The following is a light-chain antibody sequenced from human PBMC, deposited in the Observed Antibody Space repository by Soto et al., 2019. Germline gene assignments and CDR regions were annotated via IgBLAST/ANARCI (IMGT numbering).Light chain of an antibody. Sequence: QSALTQPRSVSGSPGQSVTISCTGTSSDVGGYNYVSWYQQHPGKAPKLMIYDVSKRPSGVPDRFSGSKSGSTASLTISGLQAEDEADYYCCSYAGSYTLVVFGGGTKLTVL. CDR3: CSYAGSYTLVV. CDR1: SSDVGGYNY. V-gene: IGLV2-11*01. J-gene: IGLJ2*01. CDR2: DVS.